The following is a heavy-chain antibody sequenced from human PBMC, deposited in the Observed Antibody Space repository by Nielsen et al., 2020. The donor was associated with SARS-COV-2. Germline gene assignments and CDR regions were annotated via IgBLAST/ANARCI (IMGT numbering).Heavy chain of an antibody. CDR3: ARARGAYGDYYYYYYTDV. CDR2: TYYRSKWYN. D-gene: IGHD4-17*01. V-gene: IGHV6-1*01. J-gene: IGHJ6*03. Sequence: WIRQSPSRGLEWLGRTYYRSKWYNDYAVSVKSRITINPDTSKNQFSLHLNSVTPEDTAVHYCARARGAYGDYYYYYYTDVWGKGTTVTVSS.